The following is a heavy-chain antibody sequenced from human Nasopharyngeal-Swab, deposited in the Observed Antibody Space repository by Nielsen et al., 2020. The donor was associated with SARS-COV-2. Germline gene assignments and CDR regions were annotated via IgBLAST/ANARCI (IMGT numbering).Heavy chain of an antibody. CDR2: INPSGGST. Sequence: ASVKVSCKASGYTFTSYAMHWVRQAPGQRLEWMGIINPSGGSTIYAQKFQGRVTMTRDTSTSTVYMELSSLRSEDTAVYYCARDKSPSYDSSGYNFQHWGQGTLVTVSS. CDR1: GYTFTSYA. D-gene: IGHD3-22*01. CDR3: ARDKSPSYDSSGYNFQH. V-gene: IGHV1-46*01. J-gene: IGHJ1*01.